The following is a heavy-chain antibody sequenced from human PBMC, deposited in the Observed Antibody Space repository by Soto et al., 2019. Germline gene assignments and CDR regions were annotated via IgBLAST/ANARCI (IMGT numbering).Heavy chain of an antibody. D-gene: IGHD6-19*01. V-gene: IGHV3-21*01. CDR3: ARARGKEVAGPGY. CDR2: ISSSSSYI. Sequence: SGGSLRLSCAASGFTFSSYIMNWVRQAPGKGLEWVSSISSSSSYIYYADSVKGRFTISRDNAKNSLYLQMNSLRAEDTAVYYCARARGKEVAGPGYWGQGTLVTVSS. J-gene: IGHJ4*02. CDR1: GFTFSSYI.